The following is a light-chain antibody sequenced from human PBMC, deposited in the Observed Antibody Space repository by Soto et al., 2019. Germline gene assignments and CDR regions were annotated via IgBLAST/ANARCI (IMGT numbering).Light chain of an antibody. J-gene: IGKJ2*01. V-gene: IGKV3-20*01. Sequence: EIVLTQSPGTLSLSPGERATLSYRASQNIGSGSLAWYQRKPGQAPRLLIFGTSSRAAGIPDRFSGGGSGTDFTLTISRLEPEDFAVYFCQQYGNLPETFGQGTKLEIK. CDR2: GTS. CDR1: QNIGSGS. CDR3: QQYGNLPET.